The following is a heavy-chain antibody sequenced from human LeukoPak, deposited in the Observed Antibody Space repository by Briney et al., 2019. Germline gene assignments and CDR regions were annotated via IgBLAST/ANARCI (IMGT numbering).Heavy chain of an antibody. CDR2: ISYDGSNK. Sequence: VISYDGSNKYYADSVKGRFTISRDNSKNTLYLQMNSLRAEDTAVYYCARERRIVVVPAPGYWGQGTLVTVSS. D-gene: IGHD2-2*01. J-gene: IGHJ4*02. V-gene: IGHV3-30-3*01. CDR3: ARERRIVVVPAPGY.